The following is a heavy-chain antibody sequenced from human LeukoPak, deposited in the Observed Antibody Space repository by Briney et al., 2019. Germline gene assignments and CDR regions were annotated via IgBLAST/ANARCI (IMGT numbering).Heavy chain of an antibody. CDR3: AREIAVAGTCFDY. CDR2: IYYSGST. CDR1: GGSISSSSYS. V-gene: IGHV4-39*07. J-gene: IGHJ4*02. D-gene: IGHD6-19*01. Sequence: SETLSLTCTVSGGSISSSSYSWGWIRQPPGKGLEWIGSIYYSGSTYYNPSLKSRVTISVDTSKNQFSLKLSSVTAADTAVYYCAREIAVAGTCFDYWGQGTPVTVSS.